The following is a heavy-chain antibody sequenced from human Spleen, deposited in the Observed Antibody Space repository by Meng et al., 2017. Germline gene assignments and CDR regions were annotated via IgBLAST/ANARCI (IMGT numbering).Heavy chain of an antibody. Sequence: QVQRQESGPGLVKPSQTLSLTFTVSGGSMSSGNYYWSWIRQPPGKGLEWIGYIHHSGSAYYNPSLKSRVSISVDTSKNQFSLNLNSMTAADTAVYYCASFDHIPRRNYFDYWGQGTLVTVSS. CDR3: ASFDHIPRRNYFDY. CDR2: IHHSGSA. CDR1: GGSMSSGNYY. J-gene: IGHJ4*02. V-gene: IGHV4-30-4*01. D-gene: IGHD2-21*01.